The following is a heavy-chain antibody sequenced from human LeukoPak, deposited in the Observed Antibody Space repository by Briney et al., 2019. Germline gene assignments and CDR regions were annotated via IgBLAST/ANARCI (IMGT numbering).Heavy chain of an antibody. CDR3: ARDRRGIAVAGSGFDY. D-gene: IGHD6-19*01. CDR1: GYTFTSYG. J-gene: IGHJ4*02. Sequence: ASVKVSCKASGYTFTSYGISWVRQAPGQGLEGMGWISAYNGNTNYAQKLQGRVTMTTDTSTSTAYMELRSLRSDDTAVYYCARDRRGIAVAGSGFDYWGQGTLVTVSS. CDR2: ISAYNGNT. V-gene: IGHV1-18*01.